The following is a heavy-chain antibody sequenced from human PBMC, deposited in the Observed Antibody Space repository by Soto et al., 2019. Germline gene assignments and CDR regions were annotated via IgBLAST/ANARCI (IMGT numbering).Heavy chain of an antibody. D-gene: IGHD3-10*01. CDR2: IIPIFGTA. Sequence: QVLLVQSGTEVKKPGSSVKVSCQASGGTSSDYALTWVRQAPGQGLEWMGGIIPIFGTANYAQRFHGRVSITADESSSTAYMELSSLKSEDTAVYYCAGSFKYGSGTFDALDVWGHGTMVMVSS. CDR1: GGTSSDYA. CDR3: AGSFKYGSGTFDALDV. V-gene: IGHV1-69*01. J-gene: IGHJ3*01.